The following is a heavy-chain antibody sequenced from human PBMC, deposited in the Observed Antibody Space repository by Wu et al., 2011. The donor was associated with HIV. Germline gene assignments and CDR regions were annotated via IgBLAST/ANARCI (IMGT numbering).Heavy chain of an antibody. CDR2: IIPIFGTA. V-gene: IGHV1-69*05. J-gene: IGHJ6*03. CDR1: GGTFSSYG. CDR3: ARDRHPMVGPWYYYYYMDV. Sequence: QVQLVQSGAEVKKPGSSVKVYCKASGGTFSSYGISWVRQAPGQGPEWMGGIIPIFGTANYAQKFQGRVTITTDESTSTAYMELSSLRSEDTAVYYCARDRHPMVGPWYYYYYMDVWGKGTTVTVS. D-gene: IGHD3-10*01.